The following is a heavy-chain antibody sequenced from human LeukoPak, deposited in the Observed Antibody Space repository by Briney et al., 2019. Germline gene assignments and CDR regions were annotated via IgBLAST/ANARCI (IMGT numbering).Heavy chain of an antibody. J-gene: IGHJ4*02. CDR3: ARHLDYSSSWYYFDY. CDR1: GGSVGSTDFY. CDR2: VYYTGST. Sequence: SETLSLTCTVAGGSVGSTDFYWSWIRQPPGKGLQWIGYVYYTGSTNYNPSLKSRVTISVDTSKNQFSLKLSSVTAADKAVYYCARHLDYSSSWYYFDYWGQGTLVTVSS. V-gene: IGHV4-61*08. D-gene: IGHD6-13*01.